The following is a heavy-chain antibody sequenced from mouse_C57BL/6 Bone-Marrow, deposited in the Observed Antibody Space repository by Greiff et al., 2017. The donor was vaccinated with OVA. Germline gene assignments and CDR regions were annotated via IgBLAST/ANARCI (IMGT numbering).Heavy chain of an antibody. D-gene: IGHD2-4*01. CDR3: ARVLYDYDRVGYAMDY. Sequence: VKLMESGAELVKPGASVKMSCKASGYTFTTYPIEWMKQNHGKSLEWIGTFHPYNDDTKYNEKFKGKATLTVEKSSSTVYLELSRLTSDDSAVYYCARVLYDYDRVGYAMDYWGQGTSVTVSS. CDR2: FHPYNDDT. V-gene: IGHV1-47*01. J-gene: IGHJ4*01. CDR1: GYTFTTYP.